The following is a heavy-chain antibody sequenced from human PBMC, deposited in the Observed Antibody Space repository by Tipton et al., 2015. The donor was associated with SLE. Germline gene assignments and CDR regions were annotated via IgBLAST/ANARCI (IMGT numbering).Heavy chain of an antibody. D-gene: IGHD6-6*01. J-gene: IGHJ2*01. CDR1: GYSIDRGFY. V-gene: IGHV4-38-2*02. CDR2: IYHSGRT. Sequence: GLVKPSETLSLTCTVSGYSIDRGFYWAWLRQAPGKGLEWVGEIYHSGRTNYNPSLTRRVAISVDNSKNQFSLKLSSVTAADTALYYCARKATEAPPYWYFDLWGRGTLVTVSS. CDR3: ARKATEAPPYWYFDL.